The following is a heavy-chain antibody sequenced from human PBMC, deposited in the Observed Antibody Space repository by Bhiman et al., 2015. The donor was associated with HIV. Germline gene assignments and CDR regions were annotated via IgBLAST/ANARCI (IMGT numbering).Heavy chain of an antibody. CDR1: GFTFSSYA. Sequence: QVQLVESGGGVVQPGRSLRLSCAASGFTFSSYAMHWVRQAPGKGLEWVAVISYDGSNKYYADSVKGRFTISRDNSKNTLYLQMNSLRAEDTAVYYCARLYTGIAAAGPFDYWGQGTLVTVSS. D-gene: IGHD6-13*01. V-gene: IGHV3-30*04. CDR2: ISYDGSNK. CDR3: ARLYTGIAAAGPFDY. J-gene: IGHJ4*02.